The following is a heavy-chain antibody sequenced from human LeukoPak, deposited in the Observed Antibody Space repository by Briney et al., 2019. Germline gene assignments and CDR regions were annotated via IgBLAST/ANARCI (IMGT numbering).Heavy chain of an antibody. CDR1: GFTFSDYY. V-gene: IGHV3-11*04. Sequence: GGSLRLSCAASGFTFSDYYMSWIRQAPGKGLGWVSYISSSGSTIYYADSVKGRFTISRDNAKNSLYLQMNSLRAEDTAVYYCARGGYSSGWYPSGDAFDIWGQGTMVTVSS. CDR3: ARGGYSSGWYPSGDAFDI. J-gene: IGHJ3*02. CDR2: ISSSGSTI. D-gene: IGHD6-19*01.